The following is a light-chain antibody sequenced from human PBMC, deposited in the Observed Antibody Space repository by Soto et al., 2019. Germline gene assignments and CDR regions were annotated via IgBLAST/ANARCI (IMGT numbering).Light chain of an antibody. CDR3: QSAGSSGVSPV. Sequence: SYELTQSPSVSVSPGQTAVLTCSGEALPKQYAHWYRQRPGQAPVLVIYKDTESPSGIPERFSGSTSGTTVTLTISGVKAEDEADYYSQSAGSSGVSPVFGAGTKLTVL. CDR2: KDT. J-gene: IGLJ2*01. CDR1: ALPKQY. V-gene: IGLV3-25*02.